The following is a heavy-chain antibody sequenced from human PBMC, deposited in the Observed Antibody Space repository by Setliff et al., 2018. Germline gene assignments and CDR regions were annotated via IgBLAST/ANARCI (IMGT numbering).Heavy chain of an antibody. CDR1: GASISDYY. V-gene: IGHV4-4*07. D-gene: IGHD3-3*01. Sequence: SETLSLTCTVSGASISDYYWTWIRQPAGKELEWIGRVSASGGTTYNPSLKSRVTMSVDTSRNQISLNLTSVTAADTAMYYCARERTIFGILVISGWFDPWGQGTVGTVS. CDR3: ARERTIFGILVISGWFDP. CDR2: VSASGGT. J-gene: IGHJ5*02.